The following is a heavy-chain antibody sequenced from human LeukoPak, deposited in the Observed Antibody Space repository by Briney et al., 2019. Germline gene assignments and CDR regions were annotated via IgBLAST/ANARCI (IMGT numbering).Heavy chain of an antibody. CDR2: INPNSGGT. Sequence: ASVKVSCKASGHTFTDCYIHWVRQAPGQGLEWMGWINPNSGGTNYAQKFQGRVTMTRDTSISTAYMELSRLRSDDTAVYYCARDLRYSSSYYYYMDVWGKGTTVTVS. CDR3: ARDLRYSSSYYYYMDV. V-gene: IGHV1-2*02. D-gene: IGHD6-6*01. CDR1: GHTFTDCY. J-gene: IGHJ6*03.